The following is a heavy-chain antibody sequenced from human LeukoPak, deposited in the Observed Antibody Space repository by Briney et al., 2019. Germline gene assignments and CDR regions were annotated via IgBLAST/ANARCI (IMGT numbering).Heavy chain of an antibody. D-gene: IGHD6-6*01. CDR2: IYHSGST. CDR3: ARDSYSSSESLDWFDP. Sequence: PSETLSLTCTVSGYSISSGYYWGWIRQPPGKGLEWIGSIYHSGSTYYNPPLKSRVTISVDTSKNQFSLKLSSVTAADTAVYYCARDSYSSSESLDWFDPWGQGTLVTVSS. CDR1: GYSISSGYY. V-gene: IGHV4-38-2*02. J-gene: IGHJ5*02.